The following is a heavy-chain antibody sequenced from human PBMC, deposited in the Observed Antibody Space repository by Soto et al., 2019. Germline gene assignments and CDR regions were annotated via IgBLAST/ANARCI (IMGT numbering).Heavy chain of an antibody. J-gene: IGHJ5*02. CDR2: VYATGTS. CDR3: VRDGSKTLRDCFDP. Sequence: SETLSLTCSVSGGSMSKFYWSWIRKTAGKGLEWMGRVYATGTSDYNPSLRSRIAMSVDISKKTFSLRLRSVTAADTGVYYCVRDGSKTLRDCFDPWGQGILVTVYS. CDR1: GGSMSKFY. D-gene: IGHD4-17*01. V-gene: IGHV4-4*07.